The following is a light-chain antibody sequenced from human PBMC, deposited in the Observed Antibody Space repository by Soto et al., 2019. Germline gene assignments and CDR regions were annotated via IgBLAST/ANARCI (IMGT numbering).Light chain of an antibody. J-gene: IGKJ2*01. CDR2: DAA. Sequence: EIVLTQSPGTLSLSPGERATLSCRASQSVSSTYLAWYQQKPGQAPRLLIYDAASRAPGIPARFSASGSGTDFTLTISSLEPEDFAIYYCLQRSNWPYTFGQGTKLEIK. V-gene: IGKV3D-20*02. CDR3: LQRSNWPYT. CDR1: QSVSSTY.